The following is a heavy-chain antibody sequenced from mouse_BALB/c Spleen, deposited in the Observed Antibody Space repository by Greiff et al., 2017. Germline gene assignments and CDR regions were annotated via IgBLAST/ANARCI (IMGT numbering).Heavy chain of an antibody. Sequence: QVQLQQSGADLAKPGASVKMSCKASGYTFTSYWMHWVKQRPGQGLEWIGYINPSTGYTEYNQKFKDKATLTADKSSSTAYMQLSSLTSEDSAVYYCARGITLDYWGQGTTLTVSS. CDR1: GYTFTSYW. V-gene: IGHV1-7*01. CDR3: ARGITLDY. CDR2: INPSTGYT. J-gene: IGHJ2*01. D-gene: IGHD1-1*01.